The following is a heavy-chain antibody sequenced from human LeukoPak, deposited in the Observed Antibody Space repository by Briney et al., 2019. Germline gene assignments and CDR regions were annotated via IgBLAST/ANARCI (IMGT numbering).Heavy chain of an antibody. V-gene: IGHV3-23*01. CDR2: ISGSGGST. Sequence: GGSLRLSCVASGFPFSSYWMSWVRQAPGKGLEWVSAISGSGGSTYYADSVKGRFTISRDNSKDTLYLQMNSLRAEDTAVYYCAKEEGYSSGWNWGQGTLVTVSS. CDR1: GFPFSSYW. J-gene: IGHJ4*02. CDR3: AKEEGYSSGWN. D-gene: IGHD6-19*01.